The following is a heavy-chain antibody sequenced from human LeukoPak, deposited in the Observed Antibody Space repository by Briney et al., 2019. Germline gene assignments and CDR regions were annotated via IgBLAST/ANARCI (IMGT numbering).Heavy chain of an antibody. Sequence: GSVKVSCKASGYTFTSYAMHWVRQAPGHRLEWMGWINAGNGNTKYSQEFQGRVTITRDTSASTAYMELSSLISEDKAVYYCARDAQFGGYYDSSGYDYWGQGTLVTVSS. CDR2: INAGNGNT. V-gene: IGHV1-3*03. D-gene: IGHD3-22*01. J-gene: IGHJ4*02. CDR3: ARDAQFGGYYDSSGYDY. CDR1: GYTFTSYA.